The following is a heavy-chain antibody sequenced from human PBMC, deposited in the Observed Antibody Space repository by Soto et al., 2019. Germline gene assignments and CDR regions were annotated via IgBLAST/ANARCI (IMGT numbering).Heavy chain of an antibody. CDR1: GFTFSSYG. Sequence: VGSLRLSFAASGFTFSSYGMHWVRQAPGKGLEWVAVIWYDGSNKYYADSVKVLFTISRDNSKNTLYLQMNSLRAEDTAVYYCARDLTYYYDSSGSTLDYWGQGTRVTVSS. V-gene: IGHV3-30*19. CDR3: ARDLTYYYDSSGSTLDY. J-gene: IGHJ4*02. D-gene: IGHD3-22*01. CDR2: IWYDGSNK.